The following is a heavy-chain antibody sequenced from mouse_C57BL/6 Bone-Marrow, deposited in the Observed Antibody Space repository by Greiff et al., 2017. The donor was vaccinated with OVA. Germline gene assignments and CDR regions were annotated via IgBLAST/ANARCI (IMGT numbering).Heavy chain of an antibody. CDR2: ISNLAYRI. CDR3: ARLGPYYDHFDY. V-gene: IGHV5-15*01. J-gene: IGHJ2*01. Sequence: EVKLVESGGGLVQPGGSLKLSCAASGFTFSDYGMAWVRQAPRKGPEWVAFISNLAYRIYYADTVTGRFTISRENAKNTLYLEMSSLRSEDTAMYYCARLGPYYDHFDYWAKAPLSQSPQ. CDR1: GFTFSDYG. D-gene: IGHD2-4*01.